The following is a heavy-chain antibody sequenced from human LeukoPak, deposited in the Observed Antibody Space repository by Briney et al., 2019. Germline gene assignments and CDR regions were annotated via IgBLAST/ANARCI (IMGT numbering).Heavy chain of an antibody. Sequence: SQTLSLTCTVSGGSISSGNYYYSWIRRPAGKGLEWLGRIYTSGTTDYNPSLKSRVTISVDTSKNQFSLKLSSVTAADTAVYYCARRRNTGYSSSWYAHFDYWGQGTLVTVSS. V-gene: IGHV4-61*02. CDR3: ARRRNTGYSSSWYAHFDY. D-gene: IGHD6-13*01. CDR2: IYTSGTT. CDR1: GGSISSGNYY. J-gene: IGHJ4*02.